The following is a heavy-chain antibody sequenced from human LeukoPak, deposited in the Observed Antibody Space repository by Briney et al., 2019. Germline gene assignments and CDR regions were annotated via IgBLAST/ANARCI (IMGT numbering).Heavy chain of an antibody. V-gene: IGHV1-46*01. D-gene: IGHD4-17*01. CDR3: VDYGPGTRQDY. J-gene: IGHJ4*02. Sequence: ASVKVSCTASGYTFTSYYMHWVRQAPGQGLEWMGIINPSGGSTSYAQKFQGRVTITADESTSTAYMELSSLRSEDTAVYYCVDYGPGTRQDYWGQGTLVTVSS. CDR2: INPSGGST. CDR1: GYTFTSYY.